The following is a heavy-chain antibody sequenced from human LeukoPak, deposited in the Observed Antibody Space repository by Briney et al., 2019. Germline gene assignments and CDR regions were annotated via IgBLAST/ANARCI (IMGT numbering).Heavy chain of an antibody. CDR2: ISGSGGST. CDR1: GFTFSSYA. CDR3: AKNKWERSGAFDI. V-gene: IGHV3-23*01. Sequence: SGGSLRLSCAASGFTFSSYAMSWVRQGPGKGLEWVSAISGSGGSTYYADSVKGRFTISRDISKNTLYLQMNSLGVEDTAVYYCAKNKWERSGAFDIWGQGTMVTVSS. J-gene: IGHJ3*02. D-gene: IGHD1-26*01.